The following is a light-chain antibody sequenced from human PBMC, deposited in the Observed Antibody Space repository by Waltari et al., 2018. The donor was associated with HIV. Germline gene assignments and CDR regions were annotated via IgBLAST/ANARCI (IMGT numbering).Light chain of an antibody. J-gene: IGLJ1*01. CDR2: EVL. CDR3: SSYTINNDYV. V-gene: IGLV2-14*01. CDR1: SSDVGRYNY. Sequence: QSALTQPASVSGSPGQSITISCTGTSSDVGRYNYVSWYQHPPGKAPKPLLYEVLNRPSGISNRFSGSKSGNTASLTISGLQAEDEADYYCSSYTINNDYVFGTGTRVTVL.